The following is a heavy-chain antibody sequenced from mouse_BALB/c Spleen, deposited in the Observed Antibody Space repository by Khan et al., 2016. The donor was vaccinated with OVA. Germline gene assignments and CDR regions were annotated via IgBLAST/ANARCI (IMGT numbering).Heavy chain of an antibody. CDR3: ARGYSSLYWYFDV. CDR1: GISITSGNYR. V-gene: IGHV3-5*02. D-gene: IGHD1-1*01. J-gene: IGHJ1*01. CDR2: IYYSGTV. Sequence: EVQLQESGPGLVKPSQTVSLTCTVTGISITSGNYRWSWIRQFPGNKLEWIGNIYYSGTVTYNPSLTSRTTITRDTSKNQFFLELNSLTAEDTATYYCARGYSSLYWYFDVWGAGTTVTVSS.